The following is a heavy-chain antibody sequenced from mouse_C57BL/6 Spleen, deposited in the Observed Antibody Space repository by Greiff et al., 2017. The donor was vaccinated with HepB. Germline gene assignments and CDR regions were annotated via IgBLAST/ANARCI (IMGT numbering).Heavy chain of an antibody. CDR3: ARSGTTVVGYYAMDY. D-gene: IGHD1-1*01. CDR1: GFSLTSYG. Sequence: QVQLKESGPGLVQPSQSLSITCTVSGFSLTSYGVHWVRQSPGKGLEWLGVIWSGGSTDYNAAFISRLSISKDNSKSQVFFKMNSLQADDTAIYYCARSGTTVVGYYAMDYWGQGTSVTVSS. J-gene: IGHJ4*01. V-gene: IGHV2-2*01. CDR2: IWSGGST.